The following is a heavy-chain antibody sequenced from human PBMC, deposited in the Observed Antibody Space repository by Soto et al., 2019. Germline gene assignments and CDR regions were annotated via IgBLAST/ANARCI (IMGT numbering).Heavy chain of an antibody. D-gene: IGHD2-8*01. CDR1: GFTFSGSA. V-gene: IGHV3-73*01. J-gene: IGHJ4*02. CDR2: IRSKANSYAT. Sequence: GGSLRLSCAASGFTFSGSAMHWVRQASGKGLEWVGRIRSKANSYATAYAASVKGRFTISRDDSKNTAYLQMSSLTAEDTAVYYCVNAISSTTSDHYFGQGTLVTVSS. CDR3: VNAISSTTSDHY.